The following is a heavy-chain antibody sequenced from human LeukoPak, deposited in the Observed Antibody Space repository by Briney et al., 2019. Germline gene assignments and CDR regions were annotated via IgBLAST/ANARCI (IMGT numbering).Heavy chain of an antibody. J-gene: IGHJ4*02. CDR1: GFTFNDDK. CDR3: AKDRLVPGSVLDY. V-gene: IGHV3-30*02. D-gene: IGHD6-19*01. CDR2: IQHDGSNY. Sequence: PGGALRLSCAASGFTFNDDKMHAVRQAPRKGGWWGSFIQHDGSNYFYVDSVKGRFNISRDKSKNTLYLQMNSLRAEVTAVYYCAKDRLVPGSVLDYWGQGTLVTVSS.